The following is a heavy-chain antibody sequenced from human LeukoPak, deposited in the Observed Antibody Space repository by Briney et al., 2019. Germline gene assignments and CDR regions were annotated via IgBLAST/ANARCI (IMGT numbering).Heavy chain of an antibody. CDR1: GGTFSSYA. Sequence: GASVKVSCKASGGTFSSYAISWVRQAPGQGLEWMGGIIPIFGTANYAQKFQGRVTITADKSTSTAYMELSSLRSEDTAVYYCARDLSGYPGGGYYMDVWGKGTTVTVSS. V-gene: IGHV1-69*06. D-gene: IGHD5-12*01. CDR2: IIPIFGTA. CDR3: ARDLSGYPGGGYYMDV. J-gene: IGHJ6*03.